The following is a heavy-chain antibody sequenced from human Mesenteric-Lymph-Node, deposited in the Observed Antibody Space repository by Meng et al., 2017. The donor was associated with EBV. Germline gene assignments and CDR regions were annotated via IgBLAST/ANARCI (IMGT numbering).Heavy chain of an antibody. CDR3: ARAVAGKGTYDS. CDR1: GDSVSSNSVG. V-gene: IGHV6-1*01. J-gene: IGHJ4*02. Sequence: QVQLQQPGPGLVKPSQTLSLTCAISGDSVSSNSVGWAWIRQSPSRGLEWLGRTYYRSKWYNDYALSVESRITMNPDTSKNQFSLQLNSVTPDDTALYYCARAVAGKGTYDSWGQGALVTVSS. CDR2: TYYRSKWYN. D-gene: IGHD6-19*01.